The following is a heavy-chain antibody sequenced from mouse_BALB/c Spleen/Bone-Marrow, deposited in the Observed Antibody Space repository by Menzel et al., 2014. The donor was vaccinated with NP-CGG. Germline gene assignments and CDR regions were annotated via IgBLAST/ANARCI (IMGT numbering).Heavy chain of an antibody. D-gene: IGHD2-10*02. CDR1: GFSLTSCG. J-gene: IGHJ4*01. V-gene: IGHV2-6*02. CDR2: IWSDGNT. Sequence: VKLMESGPGLVAPSQSLSITCTVSGFSLTSCGVHWVRQPPGKGLEWLVVIWSDGNTTYNSALKSRLSISKDNSKSQVFLKMNSLQTDDTAMYYCARNPYGNYAMDYWGQGTSVTVSS. CDR3: ARNPYGNYAMDY.